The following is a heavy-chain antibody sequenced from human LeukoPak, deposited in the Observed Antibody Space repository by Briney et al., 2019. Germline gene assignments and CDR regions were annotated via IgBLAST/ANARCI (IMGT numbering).Heavy chain of an antibody. D-gene: IGHD6-13*01. CDR2: IIDSGDIT. CDR1: GFTFSSYA. J-gene: IGHJ3*02. V-gene: IGHV3-23*01. CDR3: AKDSPYSSSWSRAFDI. Sequence: PGGSLRLSCEASGFTFSSYAMSWVRQAPGKGLEWVSGIIDSGDITYYADSVKGRFTISRDNSKNTLYLQMNSLRAEDTAVYYCAKDSPYSSSWSRAFDIWGQGTMVTVSS.